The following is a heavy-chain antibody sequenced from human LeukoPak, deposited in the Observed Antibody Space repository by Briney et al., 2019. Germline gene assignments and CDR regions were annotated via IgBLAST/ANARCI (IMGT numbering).Heavy chain of an antibody. D-gene: IGHD4-11*01. CDR2: VYHIGTT. J-gene: IGHJ3*02. CDR3: VDLQPGGAFDI. CDR1: GYSFSGGYY. Sequence: SETLSLTCAVSGYSFSGGYYWGWVRQAPGKGLEWIGNVYHIGTTYINPSLRTRVTLSVATSKKQFFVTLRSVTAADTAVYYCVDLQPGGAFDIWGQGTMVTVSS. V-gene: IGHV4-38-2*01.